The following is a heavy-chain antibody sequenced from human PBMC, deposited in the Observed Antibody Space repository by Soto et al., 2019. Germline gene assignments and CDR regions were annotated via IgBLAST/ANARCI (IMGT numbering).Heavy chain of an antibody. CDR2: IIPIFGTA. CDR1: GGTFSSYA. V-gene: IGHV1-69*13. CDR3: ARDSERAVATDDWFDP. Sequence: VKVSCKASGGTFSSYAISWVRQAPGQGLEWMGGIIPIFGTANYAQKFQGRVTITADESTSTAYMELSSLRSEDTAVYYCARDSERAVATDDWFDPWGQGTLVTVSS. J-gene: IGHJ5*02. D-gene: IGHD6-19*01.